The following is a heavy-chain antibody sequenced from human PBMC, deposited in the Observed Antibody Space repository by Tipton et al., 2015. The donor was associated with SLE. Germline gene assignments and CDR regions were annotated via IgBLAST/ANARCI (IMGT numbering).Heavy chain of an antibody. J-gene: IGHJ4*02. CDR1: GGTFSSYA. CDR2: IIPIFGTA. V-gene: IGHV1-69*06. CDR3: ARSRASSSLNYFDY. D-gene: IGHD6-13*01. Sequence: QLVQSGAEVKKPGSSVKVSCKASGGTFSSYAISWVRQAPGQGLEWMGGIIPIFGTANYEQKFQGRVTITADKSTSTAYMELSSRRAEDTAVYYCARSRASSSLNYFDYWVQGTLVTVSS.